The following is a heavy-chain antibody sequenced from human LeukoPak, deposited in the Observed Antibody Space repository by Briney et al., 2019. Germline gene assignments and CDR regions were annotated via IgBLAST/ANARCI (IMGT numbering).Heavy chain of an antibody. Sequence: ASVKVSCKAPGYTFTDYYIIWVRQAPGQGLEWMGWISPYNGNTNYAQKLQGRVTMTIDTSTSTAYMELRSLRSDDTALYYCARKAVAGTGKFDYWGQGTLVTVSS. V-gene: IGHV1-18*04. CDR1: GYTFTDYY. CDR3: ARKAVAGTGKFDY. CDR2: ISPYNGNT. D-gene: IGHD6-19*01. J-gene: IGHJ4*02.